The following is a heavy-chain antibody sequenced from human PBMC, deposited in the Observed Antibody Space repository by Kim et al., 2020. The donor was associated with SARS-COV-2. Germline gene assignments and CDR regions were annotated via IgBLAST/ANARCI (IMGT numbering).Heavy chain of an antibody. CDR3: AKGLLYSSSWPTSLFDY. Sequence: GGSLRLSCAASGFTFSSYAMSWVRQAPGKGLEWVSAISGSGGSTYYADSVKGRFTISRDNSKNTLYLQMNSLRAEDTAVYYCAKGLLYSSSWPTSLFDYWGQGTLVTVSS. J-gene: IGHJ4*02. CDR1: GFTFSSYA. D-gene: IGHD6-13*01. CDR2: ISGSGGST. V-gene: IGHV3-23*01.